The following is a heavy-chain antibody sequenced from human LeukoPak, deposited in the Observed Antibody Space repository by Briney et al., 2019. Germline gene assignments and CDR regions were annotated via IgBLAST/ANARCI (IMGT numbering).Heavy chain of an antibody. J-gene: IGHJ5*02. CDR2: ISGSGGST. V-gene: IGHV3-23*01. Sequence: PGGSLRLSCAASGFTFSSYAMSWVRQAPGKGLEWVSAISGSGGSTYYADSVKGRFTISRDNSKNTLYLQMNSLRAEDTAVYYCAKGGLLPDCSGGSCYLSWFDPWGQGTLVTVSS. D-gene: IGHD2-15*01. CDR3: AKGGLLPDCSGGSCYLSWFDP. CDR1: GFTFSSYA.